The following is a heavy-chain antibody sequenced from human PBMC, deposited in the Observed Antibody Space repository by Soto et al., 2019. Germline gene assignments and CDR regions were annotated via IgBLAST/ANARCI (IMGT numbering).Heavy chain of an antibody. Sequence: ASVKVSCKASGYTFTSYDINWVRQATGQGLEWMGWMNPNSGNTGYAQKFQGRVTMTRNTSISTAYMELSSLRSEDTAVYYCARPHAPLGYCSGGSVNCDIWFDPWGQGTLVTVSS. J-gene: IGHJ5*02. V-gene: IGHV1-8*01. D-gene: IGHD2-15*01. CDR1: GYTFTSYD. CDR2: MNPNSGNT. CDR3: ARPHAPLGYCSGGSVNCDIWFDP.